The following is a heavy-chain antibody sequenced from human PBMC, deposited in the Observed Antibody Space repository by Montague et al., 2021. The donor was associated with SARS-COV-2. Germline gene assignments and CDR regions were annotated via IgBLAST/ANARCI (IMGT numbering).Heavy chain of an antibody. CDR2: IYSSGST. V-gene: IGHV4-4*07. CDR1: GGSISNYY. D-gene: IGHD2-15*01. CDR3: ARDYSHCSGRSCVFDY. Sequence: SETLSLTCTVSGGSISNYYWSWIRQPAGKGLEWIGRIYSSGSTNXNPSPKSRISMSVDTSKNQFSLKLSSVTAADTAIYYCARDYSHCSGRSCVFDYWGQGTLVTVSS. J-gene: IGHJ4*02.